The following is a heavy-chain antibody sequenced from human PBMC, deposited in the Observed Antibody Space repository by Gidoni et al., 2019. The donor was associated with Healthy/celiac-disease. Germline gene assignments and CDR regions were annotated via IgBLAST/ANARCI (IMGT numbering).Heavy chain of an antibody. V-gene: IGHV3-23*01. Sequence: EVQLLESGGGLVQPGGSLSLSCAAAGCPFTRYAMSWVRQAPGKGLEWVSAISGSGGSTYYADSVKGRFTISRDNSKNTLYLQMNSLRAEDTAVYSCSKSSKSPRSHSSDRSAEGYWGQGTLVTVSS. J-gene: IGHJ4*02. CDR2: ISGSGGST. CDR1: GCPFTRYA. D-gene: IGHD2-15*01. CDR3: SKSSKSPRSHSSDRSAEGY.